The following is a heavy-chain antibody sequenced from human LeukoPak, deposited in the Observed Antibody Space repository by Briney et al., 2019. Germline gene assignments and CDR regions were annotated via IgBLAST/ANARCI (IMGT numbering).Heavy chain of an antibody. Sequence: ASETLSLTCTVSGGSISSHYWSWIRQSPGKGLEWIGYIYYSGSTNYNPSLKGRVTISVDTSKNQFSLKLSSVTAADTAVYYCARGEMATIEDAFDIWGQGTMVTVSS. D-gene: IGHD5-24*01. V-gene: IGHV4-59*11. J-gene: IGHJ3*02. CDR2: IYYSGST. CDR3: ARGEMATIEDAFDI. CDR1: GGSISSHY.